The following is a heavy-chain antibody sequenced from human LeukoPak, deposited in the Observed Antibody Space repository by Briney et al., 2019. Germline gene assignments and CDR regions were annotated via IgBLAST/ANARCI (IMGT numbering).Heavy chain of an antibody. CDR3: ARYYCSSTSCYPGMDV. Sequence: GASVKVSCKASGYTFTSYGISWVREAPGQGLEWMGWISAYNGNTNYAQKLQGRVTMTTDTSTSTAYMELRSLRSDDTAVYYCARYYCSSTSCYPGMDVWGQGTTVTVSS. CDR2: ISAYNGNT. V-gene: IGHV1-18*01. J-gene: IGHJ6*02. D-gene: IGHD2-2*01. CDR1: GYTFTSYG.